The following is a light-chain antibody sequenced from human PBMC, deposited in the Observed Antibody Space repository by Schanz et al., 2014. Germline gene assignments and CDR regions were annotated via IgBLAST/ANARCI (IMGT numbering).Light chain of an antibody. Sequence: QSALTQPPSASGSPGQSVTISCTGTSSDVGGYNYVSWYQQHPGKAPKLMIYEVNKRPSGVPDRFTGSKSGNTASLTVSGLQAEDEADYYCQSYDSSLSEWVFGGGTKLTVL. J-gene: IGLJ3*02. CDR2: EVN. CDR3: QSYDSSLSEWV. CDR1: SSDVGGYNY. V-gene: IGLV2-8*01.